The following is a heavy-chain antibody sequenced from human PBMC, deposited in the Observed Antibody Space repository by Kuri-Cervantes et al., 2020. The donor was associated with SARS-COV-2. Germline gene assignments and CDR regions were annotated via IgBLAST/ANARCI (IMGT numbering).Heavy chain of an antibody. J-gene: IGHJ3*02. CDR2: INPNSGGT. D-gene: IGHD3-10*01. V-gene: IGHV1-2*02. CDR3: ARAFKYGHIWFGELTNAFDI. Sequence: ASPTLSCKPSGYTFNGYYMHWVRQAPGQGLEWMGWINPNSGGTNYAQKFQGRVTMTRDTSISTAYMELSRLRSDDTAVYYCARAFKYGHIWFGELTNAFDIWGQGTMVTVSS. CDR1: GYTFNGYY.